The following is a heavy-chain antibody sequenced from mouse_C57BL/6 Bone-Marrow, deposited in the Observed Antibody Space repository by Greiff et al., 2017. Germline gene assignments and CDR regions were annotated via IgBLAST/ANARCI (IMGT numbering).Heavy chain of an antibody. J-gene: IGHJ3*01. V-gene: IGHV1-78*01. D-gene: IGHD2-3*01. CDR3: ASYDGYYVWFAY. CDR1: GYTFTDHT. Sequence: VKLVESDAELVKPGASVKISCKVSGYTFTDHTIHWMKQRPEQGLEWIGYIYPRDGSTKYNEKFKGKATLTADKSSSTAYMQLNSLTSEDSAVYFCASYDGYYVWFAYWGQGTLVTVSA. CDR2: IYPRDGST.